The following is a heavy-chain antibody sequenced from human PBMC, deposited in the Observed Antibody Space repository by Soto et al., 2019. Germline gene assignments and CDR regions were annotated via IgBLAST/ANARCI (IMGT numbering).Heavy chain of an antibody. V-gene: IGHV6-1*01. CDR1: GGNVCSYSAA. Sequence: LPLTDAISGGNVCSYSAAWNYIRQSPSRGLEWLGRTYYRSKWYNDYAVTVKSRITINPDTSKNQFSLQLNSVTPEDTAVYYCARESIAARIDYWGQGTLVTVSS. CDR2: TYYRSKWYN. CDR3: ARESIAARIDY. J-gene: IGHJ4*02. D-gene: IGHD6-6*01.